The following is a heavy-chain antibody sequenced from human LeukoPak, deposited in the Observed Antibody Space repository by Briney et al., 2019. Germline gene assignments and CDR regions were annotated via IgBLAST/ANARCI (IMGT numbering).Heavy chain of an antibody. V-gene: IGHV4-38-2*01. CDR2: IYYSGST. CDR3: ARQSWLQLIDY. Sequence: SETLSLTCAVSGYSISSGYYWGWIRQPPGKGLEWIGSIYYSGSTYYNPSLKSRVTISVDTSKNQFSLKLSSVTAADTAVYYCARQSWLQLIDYWGQGTLVTVSS. D-gene: IGHD5-24*01. CDR1: GYSISSGYY. J-gene: IGHJ4*02.